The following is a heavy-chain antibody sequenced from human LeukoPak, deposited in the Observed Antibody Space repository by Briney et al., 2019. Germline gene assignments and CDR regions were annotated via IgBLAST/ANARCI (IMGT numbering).Heavy chain of an antibody. J-gene: IGHJ4*02. D-gene: IGHD2-15*01. V-gene: IGHV1-2*02. CDR3: ARDCSGGSCRNPSWY. CDR1: GYTFTGYY. CDR2: INPNSGGT. Sequence: ASVKVSCKASGYTFTGYYMPWVRQAPGQGLEWMGWINPNSGGTNYAQKFQGRVTMTRDTSISTAYMELSRLRSDDTAVYYCARDCSGGSCRNPSWYWGQGTLVAVSS.